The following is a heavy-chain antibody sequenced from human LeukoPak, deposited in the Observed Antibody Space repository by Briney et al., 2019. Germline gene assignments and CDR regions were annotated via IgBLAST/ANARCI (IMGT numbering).Heavy chain of an antibody. CDR2: IYSGGST. J-gene: IGHJ4*02. Sequence: GGFLRLSCAASGFTVSSNYMSWVRQAPGQGLEWVSVIYSGGSTYYADSVKGRFTISRDNSKNTLYLQMNSLRAEDTAVYYCARARSLLWFGFWGQGTLVTVSS. CDR3: ARARSLLWFGF. D-gene: IGHD3-10*01. CDR1: GFTVSSNY. V-gene: IGHV3-53*01.